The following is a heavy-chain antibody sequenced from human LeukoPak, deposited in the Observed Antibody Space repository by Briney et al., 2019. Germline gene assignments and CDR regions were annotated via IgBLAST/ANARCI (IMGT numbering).Heavy chain of an antibody. CDR1: GFSFSDFG. D-gene: IGHD2-2*03. V-gene: IGHV3-33*01. J-gene: IGHJ4*02. CDR2: LSSHANYE. CDR3: ARDWIDRSLDY. Sequence: PGRSLRLSCAASGFSFSDFGIHWVRQAPGKGLEWVAVLSSHANYEYYADSVQGRFAISRDDSKNTVYLQMNSLRDEETAVYYCARDWIDRSLDYWGLGTLVTVSS.